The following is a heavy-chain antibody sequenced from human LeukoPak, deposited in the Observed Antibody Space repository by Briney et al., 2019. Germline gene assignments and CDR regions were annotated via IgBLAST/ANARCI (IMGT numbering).Heavy chain of an antibody. V-gene: IGHV3-53*01. Sequence: GGSLRLSCAASGFTVSSNFMMWVRQAPGKGLEWVSFIYSDGSTYYADSVKGRFTISRDNSQNTLYLQTNNLRAEDTALYYCASYFGRSWGQGTLVTVSS. J-gene: IGHJ5*02. CDR1: GFTVSSNF. CDR2: IYSDGST. D-gene: IGHD3-10*01. CDR3: ASYFGRS.